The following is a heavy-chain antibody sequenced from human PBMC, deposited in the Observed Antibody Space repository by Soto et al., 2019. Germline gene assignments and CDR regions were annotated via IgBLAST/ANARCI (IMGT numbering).Heavy chain of an antibody. Sequence: SVKVSCKAAGGTFSRYTFNWVRQAPGQGLEWMGGIIPRFGATNYAPALQGRVTITADESTNGAYMELISLRSEDTAVYYCARGRGMYNSGLSELDLWGQGTLVTVSS. V-gene: IGHV1-69*13. J-gene: IGHJ5*02. CDR3: ARGRGMYNSGLSELDL. CDR1: GGTFSRYT. D-gene: IGHD6-19*01. CDR2: IIPRFGAT.